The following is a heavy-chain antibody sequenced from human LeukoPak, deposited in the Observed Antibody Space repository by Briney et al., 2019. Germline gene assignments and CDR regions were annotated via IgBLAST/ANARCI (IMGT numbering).Heavy chain of an antibody. CDR1: GASISSSSSY. CDR3: ARGEATDGTWAPFDY. CDR2: IYYTGST. D-gene: IGHD6-13*01. J-gene: IGHJ4*02. V-gene: IGHV4-39*07. Sequence: PSETLSLTCTVSGASISSSSSYWGWVRQPPGKGLEWIGFIYYTGSTYYNPSLKSRVTMSLDTSKSQFSLRVTSVTAADTAVYYCARGEATDGTWAPFDYWGQGMLVTVSS.